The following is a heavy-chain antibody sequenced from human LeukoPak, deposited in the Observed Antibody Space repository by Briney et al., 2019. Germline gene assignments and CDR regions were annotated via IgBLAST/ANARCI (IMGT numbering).Heavy chain of an antibody. CDR1: GGTFSSYA. CDR3: ASRNSDSGSPVRIYYYMDV. CDR2: IIPIFGTA. J-gene: IGHJ6*03. V-gene: IGHV1-69*06. D-gene: IGHD5-12*01. Sequence: ASVKVSCKASGGTFSSYAISWVRQAPGQGLEWMGGIIPIFGTANYAQKFQGRVTITADKSTSTAYMELSSLRSEDTAVYYCASRNSDSGSPVRIYYYMDVWGKGTTVTVSS.